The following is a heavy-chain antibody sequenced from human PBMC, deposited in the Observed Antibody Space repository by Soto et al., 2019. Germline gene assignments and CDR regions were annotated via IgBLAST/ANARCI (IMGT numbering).Heavy chain of an antibody. CDR1: GFIFTDYS. D-gene: IGHD1-1*01. CDR2: ISNGDETT. Sequence: GGSLRLSCAASGFIFTDYSMTWIRQAPGKGLEWVSYISNGDETTHYADSVKGRFIVSRDNAKNSLYLQMNSLRAEDTAVYYCARDLRGNPYYYYGMDVWGQGTTVTVSS. J-gene: IGHJ6*02. V-gene: IGHV3-11*04. CDR3: ARDLRGNPYYYYGMDV.